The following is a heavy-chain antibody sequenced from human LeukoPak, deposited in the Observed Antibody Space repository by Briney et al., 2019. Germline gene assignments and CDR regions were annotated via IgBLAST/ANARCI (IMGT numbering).Heavy chain of an antibody. V-gene: IGHV3-74*01. CDR1: GFTFSTYW. CDR2: INSDGSST. CDR3: ATGSSGDYYFDY. D-gene: IGHD4-17*01. J-gene: IGHJ4*02. Sequence: GGSLRLSCAASGFTFSTYWMHWVRQAPGKGLVWVSRINSDGSSTSYAESVKGRFTISRDNAKNTLYLQTNSLRAEDTAVYYCATGSSGDYYFDYWGQGTLVTVSS.